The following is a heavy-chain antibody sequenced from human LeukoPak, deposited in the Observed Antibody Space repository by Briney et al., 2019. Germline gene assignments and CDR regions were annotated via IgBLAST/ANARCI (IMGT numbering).Heavy chain of an antibody. CDR3: TRLQYSSTWYAMDV. CDR1: GFTFSGSA. D-gene: IGHD6-13*01. J-gene: IGHJ6*02. Sequence: GGSLRLSCVACGFTFSGSAMHWVRQDAGKGLEWLGRIKGKPDTYTTVYAASVKGRFTISRDDSKNTAYLQLSSLNTEDTAVYYCTRLQYSSTWYAMDVWGQGTTVTVSS. CDR2: IKGKPDTYTT. V-gene: IGHV3-73*01.